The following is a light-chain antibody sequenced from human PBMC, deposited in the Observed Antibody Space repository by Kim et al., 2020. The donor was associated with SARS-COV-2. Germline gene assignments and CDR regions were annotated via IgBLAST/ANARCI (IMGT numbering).Light chain of an antibody. CDR3: QSYDSSLSGYV. CDR2: DNS. CDR1: SSNIGAGYD. Sequence: QSVLTQPPSVSGAPGQRVTISCTGSSSNIGAGYDVHWYHQLPGTAPKLLIYDNSNRPSGVPDRFSGSKSGTSASLAITGLQAEDEADYYCQSYDSSLSGYVFGTGTKVTVL. J-gene: IGLJ1*01. V-gene: IGLV1-40*01.